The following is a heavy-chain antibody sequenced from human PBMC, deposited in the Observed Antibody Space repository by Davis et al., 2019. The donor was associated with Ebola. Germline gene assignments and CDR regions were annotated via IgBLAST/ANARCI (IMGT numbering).Heavy chain of an antibody. CDR3: AGLRFLEWFNLWYYYGMDV. CDR1: GGSFSGYY. V-gene: IGHV4-34*01. Sequence: SETLSLTCAVYGGSFSGYYWSWIRQPPGKGLEWIGEINHSGSTNYNPSLKSRVTISVDTSKNQFSLKLSSVTAADTAVYYCAGLRFLEWFNLWYYYGMDVWGQGTTVTVSS. J-gene: IGHJ6*02. CDR2: INHSGST. D-gene: IGHD3-3*01.